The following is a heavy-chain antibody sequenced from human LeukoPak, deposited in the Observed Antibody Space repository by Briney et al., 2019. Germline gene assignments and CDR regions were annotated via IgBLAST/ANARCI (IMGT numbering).Heavy chain of an antibody. CDR3: AKIVGYGSEYYYYYMDV. Sequence: PSGTLSPTCAVSVGSISRKNWWSWVRQPPGKGLEWIGEIHHSGSTNYNPSLKSRVTISIDQSKKQFSLRLSSVTAADTAVYYCAKIVGYGSEYYYYYMDVWGKGTTVTVSS. CDR2: IHHSGST. CDR1: VGSISRKNW. D-gene: IGHD3-10*01. V-gene: IGHV4-4*02. J-gene: IGHJ6*03.